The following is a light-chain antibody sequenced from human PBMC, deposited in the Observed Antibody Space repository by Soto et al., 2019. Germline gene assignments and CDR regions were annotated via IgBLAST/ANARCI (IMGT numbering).Light chain of an antibody. CDR2: QAS. Sequence: DIQMTPSPSSLSASVGASVTITCRASQGISTYLNWFQQKPGKAPKVLIYQASNVENGVPSRFSGSGSGTEFTLTISSLQSDDFATYYCQHYYGNSWTFCQGTMVDI. J-gene: IGKJ1*01. CDR1: QGISTY. V-gene: IGKV1-5*03. CDR3: QHYYGNSWT.